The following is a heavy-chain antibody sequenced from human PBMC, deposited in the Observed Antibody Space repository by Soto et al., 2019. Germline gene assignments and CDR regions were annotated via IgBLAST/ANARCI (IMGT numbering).Heavy chain of an antibody. CDR3: ARDREGAARHDAFDI. D-gene: IGHD6-6*01. CDR1: GFTFSSYS. V-gene: IGHV3-21*01. CDR2: ISSSSSNI. J-gene: IGHJ3*02. Sequence: EVQLVESGGGLVKPGGSLRLSCAASGFTFSSYSMNWVRQAPGKGLEWVASISSSSSNIYYADSVKGRFTISRDNAKNSLYLQMNSMRAEDTAVYYCARDREGAARHDAFDIWGQGTMVTVSS.